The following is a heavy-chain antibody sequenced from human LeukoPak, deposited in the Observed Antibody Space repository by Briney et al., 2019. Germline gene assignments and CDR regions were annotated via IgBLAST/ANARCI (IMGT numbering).Heavy chain of an antibody. V-gene: IGHV3-21*01. CDR2: ISSISSYI. D-gene: IGHD3-22*01. CDR1: GFTFSSYS. CDR3: ARVVVDYDSSGYFDY. J-gene: IGHJ4*02. Sequence: GGALSLYCAGSGFTFSSYSMDWVRQAPGKGLEWVSSISSISSYIYYADSVKGRFTISRDNAKNSLYLQMNSLRAEDTAVYYCARVVVDYDSSGYFDYWGQGTLVTVSS.